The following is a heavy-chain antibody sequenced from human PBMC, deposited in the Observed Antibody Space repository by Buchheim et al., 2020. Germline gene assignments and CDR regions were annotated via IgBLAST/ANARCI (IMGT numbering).Heavy chain of an antibody. CDR2: ISYDGSNK. D-gene: IGHD3-22*01. V-gene: IGHV3-30*18. CDR3: AKDQPLHYYDSSGYYRYFQH. Sequence: QVQLVESGGGVVQPGRSLRLSCAASGFTFSSYGMHWVRQAPGKGLEWVAVISYDGSNKYYADSVKGRFTISGDNSKNTLYLQMNSLRAEDTAVYYCAKDQPLHYYDSSGYYRYFQHWGQGTL. CDR1: GFTFSSYG. J-gene: IGHJ1*01.